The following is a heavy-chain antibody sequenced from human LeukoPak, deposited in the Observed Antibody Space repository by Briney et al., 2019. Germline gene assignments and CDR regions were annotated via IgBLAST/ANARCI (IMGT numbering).Heavy chain of an antibody. CDR3: ARDLSIAVAGLGYYFDY. J-gene: IGHJ4*02. CDR1: GYTFTSYG. Sequence: ASVKVSCKASGYTFTSYGISWVRQAPGQGLEWMGWISAYNGNTNYAQKLQGRVTMTADTSTSTAYMELRSLGSDDTAVYYCARDLSIAVAGLGYYFDYWGQGTLVTVSS. CDR2: ISAYNGNT. D-gene: IGHD6-19*01. V-gene: IGHV1-18*01.